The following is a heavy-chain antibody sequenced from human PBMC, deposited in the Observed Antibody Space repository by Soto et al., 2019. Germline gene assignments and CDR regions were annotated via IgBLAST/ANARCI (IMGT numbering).Heavy chain of an antibody. J-gene: IGHJ3*02. CDR2: IYYSGST. CDR1: GGSISSSSYY. CDR3: ARQSYYDYIWGRPPEAFDI. V-gene: IGHV4-39*01. Sequence: SETLSLTCTVSGGSISSSSYYWGWIRQPPGKGLEWIGSIYYSGSTYYNPSLKSRVTISVDTSKNQFSLKLSSVTAADTAVYYCARQSYYDYIWGRPPEAFDIWGQGTMVTVSS. D-gene: IGHD3-16*01.